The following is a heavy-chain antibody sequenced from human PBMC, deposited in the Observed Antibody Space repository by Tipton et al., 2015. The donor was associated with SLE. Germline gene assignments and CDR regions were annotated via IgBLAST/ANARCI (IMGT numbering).Heavy chain of an antibody. CDR2: INHSGST. CDR1: GGSFSGYY. Sequence: TLSLTCAVYGGSFSGYYWSWIRQPPGKGLEWIGEINHSGSTNYNPSLKSRVTISVDTSKNQFSLQLSSVTAADTAVYYCVLLELPLGYRSGGSCPDAFDIWGQGTMVTVSS. D-gene: IGHD2-15*01. V-gene: IGHV4-34*01. CDR3: VLLELPLGYRSGGSCPDAFDI. J-gene: IGHJ3*02.